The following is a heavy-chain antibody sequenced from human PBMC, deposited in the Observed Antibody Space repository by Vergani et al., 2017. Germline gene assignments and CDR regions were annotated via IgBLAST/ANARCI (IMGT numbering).Heavy chain of an antibody. J-gene: IGHJ4*02. CDR3: AQTRGGPPNRSSLYYFDF. V-gene: IGHV2-70*04. CDR2: NDWDDDK. Sequence: QVTLRESGPALVKPTQTLTLTCTVSGFSLSTGGMRVSWFRQSPGNPLEWLARNDWDDDKFYSATLKTRLTISKDLSNDLVILTVTNMGPADTGTYYCAQTRGGPPNRSSLYYFDFWGQGTLVTVSS. CDR1: GFSLSTGGMR. D-gene: IGHD3-16*01.